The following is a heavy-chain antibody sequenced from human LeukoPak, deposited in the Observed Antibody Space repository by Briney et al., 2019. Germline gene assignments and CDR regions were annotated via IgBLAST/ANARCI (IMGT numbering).Heavy chain of an antibody. Sequence: GGSLRLSCAASGFTFSSYSMNWVRQAPGKGLEWVSSISSSSSYIYYADSVKGRFTISRDNAKNSLYLQMSSLRAEDTAVYYCAREPALYYFDYWGQGTLVTVSS. J-gene: IGHJ4*02. CDR2: ISSSSSYI. CDR1: GFTFSSYS. D-gene: IGHD2-2*01. CDR3: AREPALYYFDY. V-gene: IGHV3-21*01.